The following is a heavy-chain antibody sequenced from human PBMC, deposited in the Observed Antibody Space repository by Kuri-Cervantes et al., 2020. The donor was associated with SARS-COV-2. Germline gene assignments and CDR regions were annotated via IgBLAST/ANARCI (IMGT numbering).Heavy chain of an antibody. CDR2: IYHSGGS. CDR1: GYSISSGYY. V-gene: IGHV4-38-2*01. D-gene: IGHD1-1*01. Sequence: SETLSLTCAVSGYSISSGYYWGWIRQHPGKGLEWIGSIYHSGGSYYNTSFKSRVTISVDTSKKQFSLKLRSVTAADSALYYCSGHMSWTFDYWGQGTLVTVSS. CDR3: SGHMSWTFDY. J-gene: IGHJ4*02.